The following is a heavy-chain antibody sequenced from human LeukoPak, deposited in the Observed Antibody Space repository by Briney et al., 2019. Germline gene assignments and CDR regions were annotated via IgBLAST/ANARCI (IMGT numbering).Heavy chain of an antibody. CDR2: ISAYNGNT. J-gene: IGHJ4*02. D-gene: IGHD4-17*01. CDR3: AAYLDYGDTTNDY. CDR1: GYTFASYG. Sequence: ASVKVSCKASGYTFASYGIGWVRQAPGQGLEWMGWISAYNGNTNYAQKLQGRVTMTTDTSTSTAYMELRSLRSDDTAVYYCAAYLDYGDTTNDYWGQGTLVTVS. V-gene: IGHV1-18*01.